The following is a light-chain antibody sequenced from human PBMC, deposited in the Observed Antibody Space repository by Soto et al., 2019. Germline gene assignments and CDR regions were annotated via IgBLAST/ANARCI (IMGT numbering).Light chain of an antibody. V-gene: IGLV2-8*01. CDR3: SSYAGSNNLV. Sequence: QSVLTQPPSASGSLGKSVTISCTGTSSDVGVYNYVSWYQQHPGKAPNLMIYEVTKRPSGVPDRFSGSKSGNTASLTVSGLQAEDDAEYYCSSYAGSNNLVFGGGTKLTVL. J-gene: IGLJ3*02. CDR1: SSDVGVYNY. CDR2: EVT.